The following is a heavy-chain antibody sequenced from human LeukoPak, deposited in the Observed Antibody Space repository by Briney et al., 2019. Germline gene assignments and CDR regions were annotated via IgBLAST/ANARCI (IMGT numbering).Heavy chain of an antibody. Sequence: SETLSLTCTVSGGSISSYYWSWIRQPPGKGLEWIGYISYSGSTNYNPSLKSRVTISVDTSKNQFSLKLSSVTAADTAVYYCARIGSGYDLDYWGQGTLVTVSS. CDR2: ISYSGST. J-gene: IGHJ4*02. D-gene: IGHD5-12*01. CDR1: GGSISSYY. CDR3: ARIGSGYDLDY. V-gene: IGHV4-59*12.